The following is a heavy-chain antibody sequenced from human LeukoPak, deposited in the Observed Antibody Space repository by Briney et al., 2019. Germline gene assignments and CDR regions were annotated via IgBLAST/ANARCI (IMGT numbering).Heavy chain of an antibody. CDR2: INHSGST. CDR3: ARERIERYTYASSDFDY. D-gene: IGHD5-18*01. CDR1: GGSFRGYY. J-gene: IGHJ4*02. Sequence: SETLSLTCAVYGGSFRGYYWSWIRQPPGKGLEWIGEINHSGSTNYNPSLKSRVTISVDTSKNQFSLKVTSVTAADTALYYCARERIERYTYASSDFDYWGRGTLVTVSS. V-gene: IGHV4-34*01.